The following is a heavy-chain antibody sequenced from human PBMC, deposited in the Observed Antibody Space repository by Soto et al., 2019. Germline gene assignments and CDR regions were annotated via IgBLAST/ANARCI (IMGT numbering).Heavy chain of an antibody. Sequence: GGSLRLSCAASGFTFSSYAMHWVRQAPGKGLEWVAVISYDGSNKYYADSVKGRFTISRDNSKNTLYLQMNSLRAEDTAVYYCARLVDGDYYYGMDVWGQGTTVTVSS. J-gene: IGHJ6*02. V-gene: IGHV3-30-3*01. D-gene: IGHD2-15*01. CDR1: GFTFSSYA. CDR3: ARLVDGDYYYGMDV. CDR2: ISYDGSNK.